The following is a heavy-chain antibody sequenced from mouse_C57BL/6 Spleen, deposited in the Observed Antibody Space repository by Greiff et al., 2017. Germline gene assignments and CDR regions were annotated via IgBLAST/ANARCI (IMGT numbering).Heavy chain of an antibody. J-gene: IGHJ1*03. V-gene: IGHV5-12*01. CDR1: GFTFSDYY. Sequence: EVQLVESGGGLVQPGGSLKLSCAASGFTFSDYYMYWVRQTPEKRLEWVAYISNGGGSTYYPDTVKGRFTISRDNAKNTLYLQMSRLKSEDTAMYYCARLRIPHWYFDVWGTGTTVTVSS. D-gene: IGHD5-1-1*01. CDR2: ISNGGGST. CDR3: ARLRIPHWYFDV.